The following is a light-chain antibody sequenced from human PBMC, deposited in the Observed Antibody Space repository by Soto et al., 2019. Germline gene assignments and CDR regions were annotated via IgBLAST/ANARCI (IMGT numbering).Light chain of an antibody. CDR2: DAS. CDR3: QQRSNWPPRFT. Sequence: IVMTQSPSTLSVSPRGRATLSCRASQSISDTLAWYQPKPGQAPRLLIYDASNRATGIPARVGGSGSGTDFTLPISSLEPEDFAVHYCQQRSNWPPRFTYGPGTKVDN. V-gene: IGKV3-11*01. J-gene: IGKJ3*01. CDR1: QSISDT.